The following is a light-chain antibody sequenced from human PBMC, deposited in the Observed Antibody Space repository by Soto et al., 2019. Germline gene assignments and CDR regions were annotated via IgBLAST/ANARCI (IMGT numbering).Light chain of an antibody. CDR2: AAS. Sequence: DIQMTQSPSSLSASVGDRVTITCRASQSISSYLNWYQQKPGKAPKLLIYAASSLQSGVPSRFSGSGSGTEFTLTISSLQPDDFATYHCQQYDSYSPWTFGQGTKVDIK. V-gene: IGKV1-39*01. CDR3: QQYDSYSPWT. J-gene: IGKJ1*01. CDR1: QSISSY.